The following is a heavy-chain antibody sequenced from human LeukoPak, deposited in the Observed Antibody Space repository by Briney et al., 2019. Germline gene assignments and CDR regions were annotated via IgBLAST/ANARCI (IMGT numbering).Heavy chain of an antibody. D-gene: IGHD5-18*01. V-gene: IGHV1-18*01. CDR2: ISGYNGNT. J-gene: IGHJ6*02. CDR1: GYTFTSYA. Sequence: ASVKVSCKSSGYTFTSYAICWVRKAPGQGLEWMGWISGYNGNTKYAQKVQGRVTMTTDTSTSTAYMELRSLRSDDTAVYYCARGYSYGSDYYYGMDVWGQGTTVTVSS. CDR3: ARGYSYGSDYYYGMDV.